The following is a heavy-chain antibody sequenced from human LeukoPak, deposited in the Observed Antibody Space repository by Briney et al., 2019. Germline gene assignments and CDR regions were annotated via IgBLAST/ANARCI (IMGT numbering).Heavy chain of an antibody. J-gene: IGHJ3*02. Sequence: PGGSLRLSCAASGFTFSSFSMNWVRQAPGKGLVWVSRINSDGSRTNYADSVKDRFTISRDNAKNTLYLQMNSLRAEDTAVYYCVRDGGSYYGDAFDIWGHGTMVTVSS. V-gene: IGHV3-74*01. CDR3: VRDGGSYYGDAFDI. D-gene: IGHD1-26*01. CDR2: INSDGSRT. CDR1: GFTFSSFS.